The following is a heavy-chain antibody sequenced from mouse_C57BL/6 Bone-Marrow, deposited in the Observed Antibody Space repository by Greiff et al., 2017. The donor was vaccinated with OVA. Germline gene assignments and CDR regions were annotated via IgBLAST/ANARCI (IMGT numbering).Heavy chain of an antibody. CDR3: ASDLAY. CDR2: IDPSDSYT. D-gene: IGHD3-1*01. V-gene: IGHV1-59*01. CDR1: GYTFTSYW. J-gene: IGHJ3*01. Sequence: HVQLQQPGAELVRPGTSVKLSCKPSGYTFTSYWMHWVKQRPGQGLEWIGVIDPSDSYTNYNQKFKGKATLTVDTSSSTAYMQLSSLTSEDSAVYYCASDLAYWGQGTLVTVSA.